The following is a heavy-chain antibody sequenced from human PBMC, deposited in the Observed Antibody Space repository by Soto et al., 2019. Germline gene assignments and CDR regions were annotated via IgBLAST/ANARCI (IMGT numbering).Heavy chain of an antibody. CDR3: ARETPSAAAAYYYYGLDV. CDR2: IIPVFGTA. CDR1: GGTFNSYF. Sequence: QVQLVQSGAEVKKAGSSVKVSCKVSGGTFNSYFINWVRQAPGQGLEWVGGIIPVFGTASYAEKFQGRVTITADESTSTAYLELSSLRPDDTAVYYCARETPSAAAAYYYYGLDVWGQGTTVTVPS. D-gene: IGHD6-13*01. J-gene: IGHJ6*02. V-gene: IGHV1-69*01.